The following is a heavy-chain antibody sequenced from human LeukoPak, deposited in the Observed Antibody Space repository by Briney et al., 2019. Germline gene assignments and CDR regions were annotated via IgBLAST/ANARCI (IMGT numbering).Heavy chain of an antibody. CDR3: ARGRYCSADICTGGDSFDI. CDR2: KYARGSS. CDR1: GGSISNYY. J-gene: IGHJ3*02. V-gene: IGHV4-4*07. D-gene: IGHD2-15*01. Sequence: SETLSLTCTVSGGSISNYYWSWIRQPAGKGLERIGRKYARGSSNYNPPVQSRVTMSVDTSKNQFSLKLRSVTAADTAVYYCARGRYCSADICTGGDSFDIWGQGTMVSVSP.